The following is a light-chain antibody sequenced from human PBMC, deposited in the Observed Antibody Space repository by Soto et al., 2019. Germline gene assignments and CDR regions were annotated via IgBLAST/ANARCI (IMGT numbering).Light chain of an antibody. CDR1: SSDIGGYDF. CDR3: SSYTSSSNYV. V-gene: IGLV2-14*01. J-gene: IGLJ1*01. Sequence: QSVLTQPASVSGSPGQSITISCTGTSSDIGGYDFVSWYQLHPGKAPKLMIYEVSNRPSGVSNRFSGSKSGNTASLTISGLRAEDEAIYYCSSYTSSSNYVFGTGTKVTVL. CDR2: EVS.